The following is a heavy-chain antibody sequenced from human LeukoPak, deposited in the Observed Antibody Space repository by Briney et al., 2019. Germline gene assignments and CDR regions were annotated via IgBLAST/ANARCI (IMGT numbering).Heavy chain of an antibody. CDR2: INHSGST. V-gene: IGHV4-34*01. CDR3: ARVQYYYDSSGYIDY. CDR1: GGSFSGYY. Sequence: SETLSLTCAVYGGSFSGYYWSWIRQPPGKGLEWIGEINHSGSTNYNPSLKSRVTISEDTSKNQFSLKLSSATAADTAVYYCARVQYYYDSSGYIDYWGQGTLVTVSS. J-gene: IGHJ4*02. D-gene: IGHD3-22*01.